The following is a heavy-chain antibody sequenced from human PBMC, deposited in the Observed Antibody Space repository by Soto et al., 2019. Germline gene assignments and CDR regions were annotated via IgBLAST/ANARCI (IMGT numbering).Heavy chain of an antibody. CDR2: IWYDGSNK. V-gene: IGHV3-33*01. CDR1: GFTFSSYG. CDR3: ASEGSYSGYDGIDY. D-gene: IGHD5-12*01. Sequence: GGSLRLSCAASGFTFSSYGMHWVRQAPGKGLEWVAVIWYDGSNKYYADSVKGRFTISRDNSKNTLYLQMNSLRAEDTAVYYCASEGSYSGYDGIDYWGQGTLVTVSS. J-gene: IGHJ4*02.